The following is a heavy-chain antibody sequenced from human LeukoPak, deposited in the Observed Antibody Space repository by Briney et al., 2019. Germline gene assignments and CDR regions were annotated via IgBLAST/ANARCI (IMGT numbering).Heavy chain of an antibody. V-gene: IGHV4-34*01. Sequence: SETLSLTCAVYGGSFSGYYWSWIRQPPGKGLEWIGEINHSGSTNYNPSLKSRVTISVDTSKNQFSLKLSSVTAADTAVYYCARHIFCGGDCYRWLVVSDYYYGMDVWGQGTTVTVSS. CDR2: INHSGST. D-gene: IGHD2-21*02. CDR3: ARHIFCGGDCYRWLVVSDYYYGMDV. J-gene: IGHJ6*02. CDR1: GGSFSGYY.